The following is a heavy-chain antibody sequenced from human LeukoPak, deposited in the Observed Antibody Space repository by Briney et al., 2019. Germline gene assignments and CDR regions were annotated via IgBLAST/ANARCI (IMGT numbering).Heavy chain of an antibody. Sequence: ASVKVSCKASGYTFTSYDINWVRQATGQGPEWMGWKNPISGNTGYAQKFQGRVTMTRNTSISTAYMELSSLRSEDTAVYYCARVQIYDSSGYYYYYYGMDVWGQGTTVTVSS. CDR1: GYTFTSYD. CDR3: ARVQIYDSSGYYYYYYGMDV. V-gene: IGHV1-8*01. CDR2: KNPISGNT. D-gene: IGHD3-22*01. J-gene: IGHJ6*02.